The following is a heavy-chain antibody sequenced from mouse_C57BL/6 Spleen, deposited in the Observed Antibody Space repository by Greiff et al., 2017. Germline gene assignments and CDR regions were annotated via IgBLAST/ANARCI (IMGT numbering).Heavy chain of an antibody. Sequence: LEWVATISDGGSYTYYPDNVKGRFTISRDNAKNNLYLQMSHLKSEDTAMYYCARGGGGNYVFAYWGQGTLVTVSA. CDR2: ISDGGSYT. J-gene: IGHJ3*01. V-gene: IGHV5-4*01. CDR3: ARGGGGNYVFAY. D-gene: IGHD2-1*01.